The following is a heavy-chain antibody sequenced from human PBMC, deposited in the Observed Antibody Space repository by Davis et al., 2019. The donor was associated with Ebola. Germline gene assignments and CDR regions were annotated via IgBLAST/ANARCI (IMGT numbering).Heavy chain of an antibody. CDR1: GYTFTGYY. CDR2: INPYSGDT. Sequence: ASVKVSCKTSGYTFTGYYMYWVRQAPGQGLEWMGRINPYSGDTNYAQKFQGRVTMTRDTSITTAYRELSRLRSDDTAVYYCARVRYCGGDCSRYFYYGMDVWGKGTTVTVSS. D-gene: IGHD2-21*02. J-gene: IGHJ6*04. V-gene: IGHV1-2*06. CDR3: ARVRYCGGDCSRYFYYGMDV.